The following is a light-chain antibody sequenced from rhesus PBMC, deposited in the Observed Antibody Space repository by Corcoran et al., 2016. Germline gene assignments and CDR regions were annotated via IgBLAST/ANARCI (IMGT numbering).Light chain of an antibody. CDR3: QQHNSYPPT. CDR1: QGNSNY. CDR2: YAS. J-gene: IGKJ4*01. V-gene: IGKV1S14*01. Sequence: DIQMTQSPSSLSASVGDTVTITCRASQGNSNYLAWYQQKLGKAPKPLIYYASNLESGVPSRFSGSGSGTEFTLSICSLQPEDFATYYGQQHNSYPPTFGGGTKVEIK.